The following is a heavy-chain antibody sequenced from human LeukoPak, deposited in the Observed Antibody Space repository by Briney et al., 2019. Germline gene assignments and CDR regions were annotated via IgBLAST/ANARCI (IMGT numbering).Heavy chain of an antibody. Sequence: GASLKVSCKASGYTFTGYDMHWVRQAPGQGLEWMGRINPNSVGPNYAQKFQGRVTMTRATSISTAYRGLSRLRSDDTAVYYCARDGSIAAAGTYEYYYYYHYMDVWGKGPTLSVSS. J-gene: IGHJ6*03. D-gene: IGHD6-13*01. CDR1: GYTFTGYD. CDR2: INPNSVGP. V-gene: IGHV1-2*06. CDR3: ARDGSIAAAGTYEYYYYYHYMDV.